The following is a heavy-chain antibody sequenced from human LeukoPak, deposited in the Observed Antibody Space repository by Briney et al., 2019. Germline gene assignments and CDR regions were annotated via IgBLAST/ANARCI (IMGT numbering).Heavy chain of an antibody. J-gene: IGHJ3*02. CDR1: GFTFSSYA. CDR3: ARGLAAADNGDDAFDI. D-gene: IGHD6-13*01. V-gene: IGHV3-23*01. CDR2: ISGSGGST. Sequence: GGSLRLSCAASGFTFSSYAMSWVRQAPGKGLEWVSAISGSGGSTYYADSVKGRFTISRDNSKNTLYLQMNSLRAEDTAVYYCARGLAAADNGDDAFDIWGQGTMVTVSS.